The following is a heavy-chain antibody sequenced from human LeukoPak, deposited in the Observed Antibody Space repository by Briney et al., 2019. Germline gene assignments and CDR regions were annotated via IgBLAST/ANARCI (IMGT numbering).Heavy chain of an antibody. D-gene: IGHD2-2*02. V-gene: IGHV4-39*07. Sequence: SETLSVTCTVSGGSISSSSYYWGWIRQPPGKGLEWIGSNYHSGSTYYNPSLKSRVTISVDTSKNQFSLKLSSVTAADTAVYYCARDAERRSPYQLLYNSYNWFDPWGQGTLVTVSS. CDR3: ARDAERRSPYQLLYNSYNWFDP. CDR1: GGSISSSSYY. J-gene: IGHJ5*02. CDR2: NYHSGST.